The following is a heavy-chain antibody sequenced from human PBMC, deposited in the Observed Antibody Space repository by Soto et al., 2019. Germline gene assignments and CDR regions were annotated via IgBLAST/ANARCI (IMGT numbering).Heavy chain of an antibody. J-gene: IGHJ2*01. V-gene: IGHV3-23*01. CDR3: AKTHRATTLVTRYWYFDR. CDR2: LRAGGGST. CDR1: PNSLGAFT. D-gene: IGHD3-9*01. Sequence: GRTLRLPCAASPNSLGAFTMAWIRQRPGDGLGWVSSLRAGGGSTYYNSSGRGRYTISRDNSNGTLFLQMNNLRAEATAVYFCAKTHRATTLVTRYWYFDRWGRGTLVTVSS.